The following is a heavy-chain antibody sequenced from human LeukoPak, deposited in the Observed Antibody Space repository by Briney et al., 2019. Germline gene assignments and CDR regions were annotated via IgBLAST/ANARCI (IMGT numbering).Heavy chain of an antibody. Sequence: GGSLRLSCAASGFTFSHFWMSWVRQAPGKGLEWVAYIRKTGSETYYVDSVKGRFTISRDNAKNILYLQMNGLRAEDTAVYYCAKGYKYGHYWGQGSLVTVSS. CDR2: IRKTGSET. V-gene: IGHV3-7*03. CDR3: AKGYKYGHY. J-gene: IGHJ4*02. CDR1: GFTFSHFW. D-gene: IGHD5-24*01.